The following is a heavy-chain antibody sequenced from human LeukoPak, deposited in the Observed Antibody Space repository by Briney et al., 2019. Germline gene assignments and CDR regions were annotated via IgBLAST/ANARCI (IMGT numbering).Heavy chain of an antibody. CDR1: GYTFTSYD. Sequence: ASVTVSCKASGYTFTSYDINWVRQATGQGLEWMGWMNPNSGNTGYAQKFQGRITMTRNTSISTAYMELSSLRSEDTAVYYCARTTEGGYTYDYFYYYYMDVWGKGTTVTISS. CDR2: MNPNSGNT. D-gene: IGHD5-18*01. CDR3: ARTTEGGYTYDYFYYYYMDV. V-gene: IGHV1-8*01. J-gene: IGHJ6*03.